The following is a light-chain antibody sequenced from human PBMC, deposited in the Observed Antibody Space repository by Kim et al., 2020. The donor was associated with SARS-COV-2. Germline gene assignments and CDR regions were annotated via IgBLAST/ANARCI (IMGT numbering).Light chain of an antibody. CDR3: LQYNNYPFT. J-gene: IGKJ5*01. V-gene: IGKV1-16*02. CDR1: QDISNY. CDR2: AAS. Sequence: DTQMTQSPSSLSASVGDRVTITCRASQDISNYLGWFQQKPGKAPRSLIYAASSLESGVPSKFSGSGSGTEFTLTINSLQPENFATFYCLQYNNYPFTFGEGTRLGIK.